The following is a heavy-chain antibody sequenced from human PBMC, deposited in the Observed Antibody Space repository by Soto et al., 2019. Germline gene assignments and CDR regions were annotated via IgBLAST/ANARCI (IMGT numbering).Heavy chain of an antibody. V-gene: IGHV3-30*18. CDR3: AKDLTGHSSAFLEGSAMAYYYYYYGMDV. J-gene: IGHJ6*02. CDR2: ISYDGSNK. CDR1: GFTFSSYG. D-gene: IGHD6-6*01. Sequence: QVQLVESGGGVVQPGRSLRLSCAASGFTFSSYGMHWVRQAPGKGLEWVSVISYDGSNKYYADSVKGRFTISRDNSKNPLYLQMNSLSAEDTAVYYCAKDLTGHSSAFLEGSAMAYYYYYYGMDVWGQGTTVTVSS.